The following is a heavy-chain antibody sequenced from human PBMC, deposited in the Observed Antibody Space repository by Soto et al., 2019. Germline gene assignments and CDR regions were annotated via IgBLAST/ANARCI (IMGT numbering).Heavy chain of an antibody. J-gene: IGHJ6*02. D-gene: IGHD2-2*01. CDR1: GGTFSSYA. Sequence: GASVKVSCKASGGTFSSYAISWVRQAPGQGLEWMGGIIPIFGTANYAQKFQGRVTITADESTSTAYMELSSLRSEDTAVYYCARDFKVLLVVPAAESLHYYYGMDVWGQGTTVTVSS. CDR2: IIPIFGTA. CDR3: ARDFKVLLVVPAAESLHYYYGMDV. V-gene: IGHV1-69*13.